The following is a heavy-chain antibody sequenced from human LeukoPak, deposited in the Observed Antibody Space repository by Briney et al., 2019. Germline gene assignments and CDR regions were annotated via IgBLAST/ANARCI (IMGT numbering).Heavy chain of an antibody. CDR3: ARETSQKGAHYMDV. CDR2: IYYSGST. D-gene: IGHD3-16*01. CDR1: GGSIGSSSYY. Sequence: SETLSLTCTVSGGSIGSSSYYWGWTRQPPGKGLNWIGSIYYSGSTYYNPSLRSRVTISVDTSKNQFSLKLSSVNAADTAVYYCARETSQKGAHYMDVWGKGTTITISS. V-gene: IGHV4-39*07. J-gene: IGHJ6*03.